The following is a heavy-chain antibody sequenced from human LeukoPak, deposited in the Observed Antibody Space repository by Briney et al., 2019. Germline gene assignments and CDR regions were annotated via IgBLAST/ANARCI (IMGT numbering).Heavy chain of an antibody. CDR3: ARAIDYMDV. V-gene: IGHV4-59*01. CDR2: IYNSGST. Sequence: SETLSLTCTVSGDSFSYFYWSWIRQPPGKGLEWIGYIYNSGSTNYNPSLKSRVTISLDTSKNQFSLKLSSVTAADTAVYYCARAIDYMDVWGKGTTVTVSS. CDR1: GDSFSYFY. J-gene: IGHJ6*03.